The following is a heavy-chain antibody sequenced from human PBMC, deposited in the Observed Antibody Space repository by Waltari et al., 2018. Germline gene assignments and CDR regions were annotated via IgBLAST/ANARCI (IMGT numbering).Heavy chain of an antibody. J-gene: IGHJ4*02. D-gene: IGHD3-22*01. CDR2: INHRRST. CDR1: GGSFSGYY. V-gene: IGHV4-34*01. Sequence: QVQLQQWGAGLLKPSETLSLTCAVYGGSFSGYYWSWIRQPPGKGLEWIGEINHRRSTNYNPSRKSRVTISVDTAKNQFSLKLSSVTAADTAVYYCARGLVRYYYDSSGDLDYWGQGTLVTVSS. CDR3: ARGLVRYYYDSSGDLDY.